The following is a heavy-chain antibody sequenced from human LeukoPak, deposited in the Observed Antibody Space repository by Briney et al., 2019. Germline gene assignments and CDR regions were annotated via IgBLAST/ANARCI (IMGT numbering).Heavy chain of an antibody. Sequence: SETLSLICAVYGGSFSGYYWSWIRQPPGKGLEWIGEINHSGSTNYNPSLKSRVTISVDTSKNQFSLKLSSVTAADTAVYYCARGRFDFWSGPFAGDWGQGTLVTVSS. CDR1: GGSFSGYY. J-gene: IGHJ4*02. D-gene: IGHD3-3*01. CDR3: ARGRFDFWSGPFAGD. CDR2: INHSGST. V-gene: IGHV4-34*01.